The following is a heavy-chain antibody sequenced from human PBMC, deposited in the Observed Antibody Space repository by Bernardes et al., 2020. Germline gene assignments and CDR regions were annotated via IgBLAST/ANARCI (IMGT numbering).Heavy chain of an antibody. CDR2: INHSGST. CDR1: GGSFSGYY. J-gene: IGHJ4*02. CDR3: ARGHLSSSQIMVRGIPFDY. D-gene: IGHD3-10*01. V-gene: IGHV4-34*01. Sequence: TLSLTCAVYGGSFSGYYWSWIRQPPGKGLEWIGEINHSGSTNYNPSLKSRVTISVDTSKNQFSLKLSSVTAADTAVYYCARGHLSSSQIMVRGIPFDYWGQGTLVTVSS.